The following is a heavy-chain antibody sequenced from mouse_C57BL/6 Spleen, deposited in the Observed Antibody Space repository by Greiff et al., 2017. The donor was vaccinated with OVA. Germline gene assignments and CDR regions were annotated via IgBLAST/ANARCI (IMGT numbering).Heavy chain of an antibody. D-gene: IGHD1-1*01. CDR3: ARGGLLRYFDY. CDR2: ISSGSSTI. V-gene: IGHV5-17*01. J-gene: IGHJ2*01. Sequence: EVKLVESGGGLVKPGGSLKLSCAASGFTFSDYGMHWVRQAPEKGLEWVAYISSGSSTIYYADTVKGRFTISRDNAKNTLFLQMTSLRSEDTAMYYCARGGLLRYFDYWGQGTTLTVSS. CDR1: GFTFSDYG.